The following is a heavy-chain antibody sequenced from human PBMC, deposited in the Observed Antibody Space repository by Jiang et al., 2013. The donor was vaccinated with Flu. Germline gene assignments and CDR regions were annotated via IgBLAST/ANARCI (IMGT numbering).Heavy chain of an antibody. Sequence: QLLESGGDLVQPGGSLRLSCAASGFTFSSSDMHWVRQISGKGLEWVAAIGSGGDTYYLESVKGRFTVSRDNAKKSLFLQLNSLTDGDTAVYYCVRGGYASGFYLYGMDVWGNGTTVTVSS. CDR2: IGSGGDT. CDR3: VRGGYASGFYLYGMDV. J-gene: IGHJ6*04. V-gene: IGHV3-13*01. D-gene: IGHD6-19*01. CDR1: GFTFSSSD.